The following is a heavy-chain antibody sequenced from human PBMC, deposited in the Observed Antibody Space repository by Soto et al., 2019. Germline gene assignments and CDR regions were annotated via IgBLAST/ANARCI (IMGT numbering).Heavy chain of an antibody. V-gene: IGHV1-46*01. CDR3: ARDGGCSSTSCYRDYYYYGMDV. CDR2: INPSGGST. D-gene: IGHD2-2*02. J-gene: IGHJ6*02. Sequence: RASVKVSCKASGYTFTSYYMHWVRQAPGQGLEWMGIINPSGGSTSYAQKFQGRVTMTRDTSTSTVYMELSSLRSEDTAVYYCARDGGCSSTSCYRDYYYYGMDVWGHGTTVTVSS. CDR1: GYTFTSYY.